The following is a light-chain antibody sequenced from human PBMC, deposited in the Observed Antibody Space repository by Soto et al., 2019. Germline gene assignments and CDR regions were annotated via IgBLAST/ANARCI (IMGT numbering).Light chain of an antibody. V-gene: IGKV1-5*03. CDR1: QSVSSW. Sequence: DIQMTQSPSTLSASVGDRVTITCRASQSVSSWLAWYQQKPGKAPNLLIYTASSLESGVPSRLSGSGSGTEFTLTISSLQPDGFATYYCQQYNSAWTFGQGTTVEIK. CDR3: QQYNSAWT. J-gene: IGKJ1*01. CDR2: TAS.